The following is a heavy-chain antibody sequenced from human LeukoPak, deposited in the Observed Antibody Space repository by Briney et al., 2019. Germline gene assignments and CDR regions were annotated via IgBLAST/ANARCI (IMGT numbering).Heavy chain of an antibody. CDR2: ISAYNGNT. D-gene: IGHD3-16*01. Sequence: ASVKVSCKASGYTFTSYGISWVRQAPGQGLEGMGWISAYNGNTNYAQKLQGRVTMTTDTSTSTAYMELRSMRSDDTAVYYCARADIMITFGGVMDDAFDIWGQGTMVTVSS. J-gene: IGHJ3*02. V-gene: IGHV1-18*01. CDR1: GYTFTSYG. CDR3: ARADIMITFGGVMDDAFDI.